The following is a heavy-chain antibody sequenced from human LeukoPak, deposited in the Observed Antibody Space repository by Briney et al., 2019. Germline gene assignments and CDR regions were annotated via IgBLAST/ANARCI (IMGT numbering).Heavy chain of an antibody. V-gene: IGHV3-23*01. J-gene: IGHJ5*02. CDR2: ISGSGGST. D-gene: IGHD3-9*01. Sequence: GGSLRLSCAASGFTFSSYAISWVRQAPGKGLEWVSAISGSGGSTYYADSVKGRFTISRDNSKNTLYLQMNSLRAEDTAVYYCASELRYFDWFTGGARYNWFDPWGQGTLVTVSS. CDR1: GFTFSSYA. CDR3: ASELRYFDWFTGGARYNWFDP.